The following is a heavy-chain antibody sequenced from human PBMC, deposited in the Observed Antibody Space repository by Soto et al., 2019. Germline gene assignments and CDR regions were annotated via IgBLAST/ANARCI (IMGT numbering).Heavy chain of an antibody. CDR2: ISSSSTYI. J-gene: IGHJ4*02. CDR1: GFTFSSYN. Sequence: EVQLVESGGDLVKPGGSLSLSCAASGFTFSSYNMNWVRQAPGKGLEWLSSISSSSTYIYYAHSVKGRFTISRDNARNSLYLQMNSLRAEETAVYYCARGWLRDPWMYWGQGTLVTVSS. D-gene: IGHD5-12*01. CDR3: ARGWLRDPWMY. V-gene: IGHV3-21*01.